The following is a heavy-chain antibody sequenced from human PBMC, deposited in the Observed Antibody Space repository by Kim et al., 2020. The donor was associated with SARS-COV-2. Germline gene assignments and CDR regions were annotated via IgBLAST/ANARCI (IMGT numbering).Heavy chain of an antibody. J-gene: IGHJ4*02. V-gene: IGHV3-48*01. CDR3: AGRLDY. Sequence: GGSLRLSCAASGFTFSSYSMNWVRQAPGKGLEWISYISSSSSTIYYADSVRGRFTISRDNAKNSLYLQMSSLRAEDTAVYFCAGRLDYWCPGTVATVSS. CDR2: ISSSSSTI. D-gene: IGHD1-26*01. CDR1: GFTFSSYS.